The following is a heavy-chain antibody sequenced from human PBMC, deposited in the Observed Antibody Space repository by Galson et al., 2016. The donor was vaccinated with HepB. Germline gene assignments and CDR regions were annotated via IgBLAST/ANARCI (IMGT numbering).Heavy chain of an antibody. V-gene: IGHV3-74*01. D-gene: IGHD1-26*01. J-gene: IGHJ4*02. Sequence: SLRLSCAASGFTFSSHWMLWVRQAPGKGLVWVSRINTDGSSTSYADSVKGRFTISRDNAKNTLYLQMNSLRAEDTAVYYCARGGSRPIDYWGQGTLVTVSS. CDR2: INTDGSST. CDR3: ARGGSRPIDY. CDR1: GFTFSSHW.